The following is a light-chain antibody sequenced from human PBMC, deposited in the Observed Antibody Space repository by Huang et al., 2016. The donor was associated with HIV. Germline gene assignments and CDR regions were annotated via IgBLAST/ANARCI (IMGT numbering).Light chain of an antibody. CDR1: RSLSSN. CDR3: QQYNNLPPA. Sequence: IVMTQSPVTLSVSPGERATLSCRASRSLSSNLAWYQQKLGQAPRLLMYGASTRATGIPARFSGTGAGTEFTLTISSLQSEDFAVYYCQQYNNLPPAFGQGTKVEIK. V-gene: IGKV3-15*01. CDR2: GAS. J-gene: IGKJ1*01.